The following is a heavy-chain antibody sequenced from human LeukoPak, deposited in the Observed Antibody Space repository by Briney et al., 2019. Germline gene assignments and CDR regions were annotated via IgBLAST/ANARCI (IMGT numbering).Heavy chain of an antibody. J-gene: IGHJ5*02. CDR3: ARLQLELNWFDP. D-gene: IGHD1-1*01. CDR2: ISAYNGNT. Sequence: ASVKVSCKXSGYTFTSYGISWVRQAPGQGLEWMGWISAYNGNTNYAQKLQGRVTMTTDISTSTAYMELRSLRSDDTAVYYCARLQLELNWFDPWGQGTLVTVSS. V-gene: IGHV1-18*01. CDR1: GYTFTSYG.